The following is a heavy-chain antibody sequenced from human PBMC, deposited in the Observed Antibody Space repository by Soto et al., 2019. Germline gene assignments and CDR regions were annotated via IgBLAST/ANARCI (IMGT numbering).Heavy chain of an antibody. Sequence: QVQLQESGPGLVKPSETLSLSCTVSGGSINSYYWSWIRQSPGKRMEWIGYVHHSWGSSYNPSLQSRVAISLDTSKSQFSLKVTSVTATDTAVYYCARQGFEPLHGLVDVWGQGTTVTVSS. D-gene: IGHD2-15*01. CDR3: ARQGFEPLHGLVDV. V-gene: IGHV4-59*08. CDR1: GGSINSYY. CDR2: VHHSWGS. J-gene: IGHJ6*02.